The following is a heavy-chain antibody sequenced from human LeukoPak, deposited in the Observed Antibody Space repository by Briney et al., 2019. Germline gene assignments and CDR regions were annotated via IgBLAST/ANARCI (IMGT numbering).Heavy chain of an antibody. D-gene: IGHD2-15*01. Sequence: SETLSLTCTVSGGSISSGGYYWSWIRQHPGKGLEWIGYIYYSGSTNYNPSLKSRVTISVDTSKNQFSLKLSSVTAADTAVYYCARGLVVVVAATRGMDVWGQGTTVTVSS. CDR2: IYYSGST. CDR1: GGSISSGGYY. CDR3: ARGLVVVVAATRGMDV. J-gene: IGHJ6*02. V-gene: IGHV4-31*03.